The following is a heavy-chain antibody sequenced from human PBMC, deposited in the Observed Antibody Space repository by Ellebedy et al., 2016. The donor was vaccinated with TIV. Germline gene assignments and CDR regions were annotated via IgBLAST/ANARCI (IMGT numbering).Heavy chain of an antibody. J-gene: IGHJ6*03. CDR3: ARDRSRTPYYYYYYMDV. CDR2: ISAYNGNT. D-gene: IGHD2-15*01. V-gene: IGHV1-18*01. Sequence: ASVKVSCXASGYTFTSYGISWVRQAPGQGLEWMGWISAYNGNTNYAQKLQGRVTMTTDTSTSTAYMELRSLRSDDTAVYYCARDRSRTPYYYYYYMDVWGKGTTVTVSS. CDR1: GYTFTSYG.